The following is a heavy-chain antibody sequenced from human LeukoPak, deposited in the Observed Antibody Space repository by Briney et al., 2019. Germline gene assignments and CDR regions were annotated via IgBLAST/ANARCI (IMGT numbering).Heavy chain of an antibody. Sequence: GGSLRLSCAASGFTLSGSAMHWVRQASGKGLEWVGRIRSKANSYATAYAASVKGRFTISRDDSKNTAYLQMNSLKTEDTAVYYCTGSGSGSYSTSKGNDYWGQGTLVTVSS. CDR2: IRSKANSYAT. J-gene: IGHJ4*02. CDR1: GFTLSGSA. D-gene: IGHD3-10*01. CDR3: TGSGSGSYSTSKGNDY. V-gene: IGHV3-73*01.